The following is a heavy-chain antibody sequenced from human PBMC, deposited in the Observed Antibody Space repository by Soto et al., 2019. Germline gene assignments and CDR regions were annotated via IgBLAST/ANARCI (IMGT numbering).Heavy chain of an antibody. CDR2: ISGSGGST. V-gene: IGHV3-23*01. CDR3: AKLTARDYYYGMDV. J-gene: IGHJ6*02. Sequence: LRLSCAASGFTFSSYAMSWVRQAPGKGLEWVSAISGSGGSTYYADSVEGRFTISRDNSKNTLYLQMNSLRAEDTAVYYCAKLTARDYYYGMDVWGQGTTVTVSS. CDR1: GFTFSSYA. D-gene: IGHD5-18*01.